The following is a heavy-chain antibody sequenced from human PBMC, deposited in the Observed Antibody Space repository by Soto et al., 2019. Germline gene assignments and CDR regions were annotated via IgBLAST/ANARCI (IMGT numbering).Heavy chain of an antibody. CDR2: ISYEGLNK. V-gene: IGHV3-30-3*01. D-gene: IGHD6-19*01. CDR1: GFTFSSYA. Sequence: QVQLVESGGGVVQPGRSLRLSCAASGFTFSSYAMHWVRQAPGKGLEWVAVISYEGLNKYYADSVKGRFTISRDKSKNTLYLKMDSLGPEDTAVDYCATDGGRIAVAGKGDYWGQGTLVTVSS. J-gene: IGHJ4*02. CDR3: ATDGGRIAVAGKGDY.